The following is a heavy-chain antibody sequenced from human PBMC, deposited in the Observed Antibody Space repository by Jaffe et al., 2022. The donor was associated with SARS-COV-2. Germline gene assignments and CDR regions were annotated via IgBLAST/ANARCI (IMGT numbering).Heavy chain of an antibody. CDR1: GFTFSSYA. CDR2: ISYDGSNK. V-gene: IGHV3-30-3*01. J-gene: IGHJ4*02. Sequence: QVQLVESGGGVVQPGRSLRLSCAASGFTFSSYAMHWVRQAPGKGLEWVAVISYDGSNKYYADSVKGRFTISRDNSKNTLYLQMNSLRAEDTAVYYCARDYGGNSYYFDYWGQGTLVTVSS. D-gene: IGHD4-17*01. CDR3: ARDYGGNSYYFDY.